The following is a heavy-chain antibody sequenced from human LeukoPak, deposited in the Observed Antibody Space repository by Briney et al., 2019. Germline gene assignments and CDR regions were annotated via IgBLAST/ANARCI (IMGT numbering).Heavy chain of an antibody. V-gene: IGHV3-21*01. D-gene: IGHD3-16*01. CDR1: GFTFSSYS. J-gene: IGHJ6*02. Sequence: GGSLRLSCAASGFTFSSYSMNWVRQAPGKGLEWVSSISSSSSYIYYADSVKGRFTISGDNAKNSLYLQMNSLRAEDTAVYYCARVGLGNYYYYGMDVWGQGTTVTVSS. CDR2: ISSSSSYI. CDR3: ARVGLGNYYYYGMDV.